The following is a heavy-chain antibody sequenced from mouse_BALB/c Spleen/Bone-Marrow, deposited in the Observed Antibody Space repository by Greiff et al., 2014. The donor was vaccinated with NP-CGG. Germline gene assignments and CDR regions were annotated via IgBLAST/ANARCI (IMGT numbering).Heavy chain of an antibody. CDR3: ARDYDGYYAMDY. J-gene: IGHJ4*01. Sequence: VKLVESGAELVRPGASVKLSCKASGYSFTSYWMNWVKQRPGQGLEWIGMIYPSDSETRLNQKFKDKATLTVDKSSSTAYMQLSSTTPEDSAVYYCARDYDGYYAMDYWGQGTSVTVSS. CDR2: IYPSDSET. D-gene: IGHD2-4*01. CDR1: GYSFTSYW. V-gene: IGHV1-61*01.